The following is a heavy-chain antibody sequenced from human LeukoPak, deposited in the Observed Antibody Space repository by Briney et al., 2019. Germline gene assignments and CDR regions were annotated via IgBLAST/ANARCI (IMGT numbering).Heavy chain of an antibody. CDR1: GFTVSSNY. CDR2: ISSSGSTI. V-gene: IGHV3-11*01. J-gene: IGHJ6*02. Sequence: GGSLRLSCAASGFTVSSNYMSWIRQAPGKGLEWVSYISSSGSTIYYADSVKGRFTISRDNAKNSLYLQMNSLRAEDTAVYYCARDRFYAVTTDYYGMDVWGQGTTVTVSS. CDR3: ARDRFYAVTTDYYGMDV. D-gene: IGHD4-11*01.